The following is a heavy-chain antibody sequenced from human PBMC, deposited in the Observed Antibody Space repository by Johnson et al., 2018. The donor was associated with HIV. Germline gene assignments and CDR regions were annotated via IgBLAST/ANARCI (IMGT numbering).Heavy chain of an antibody. CDR2: ISHDGRNQ. Sequence: QVQLVESGGGAVQPGRSLRLSCEASGFTFSSYAMHWVRQAPGKGLEWVAVISHDGRNQKYAHSVKGRFTISRDNAKSSLYLQMNGLRAEDTAVYYCARAGKTVTFDIWGQGTMVTVSS. CDR3: ARAGKTVTFDI. CDR1: GFTFSSYA. D-gene: IGHD1-14*01. V-gene: IGHV3-30-3*01. J-gene: IGHJ3*02.